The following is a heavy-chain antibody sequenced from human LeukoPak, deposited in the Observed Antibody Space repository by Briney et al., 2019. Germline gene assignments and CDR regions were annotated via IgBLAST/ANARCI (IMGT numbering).Heavy chain of an antibody. CDR3: ARGRYDSGGLYFDY. CDR1: GGSFSGYY. Sequence: SETLSLTCAVYGGSFSGYYWSWVRQPPGKGLEWIGEIYHSGSTKYNPYLKRRVSISLAASKNQFSVKLTSVSAADTAVYYCARGRYDSGGLYFDYWGQGTLVAVSS. V-gene: IGHV4-34*01. J-gene: IGHJ4*02. D-gene: IGHD3-22*01. CDR2: IYHSGST.